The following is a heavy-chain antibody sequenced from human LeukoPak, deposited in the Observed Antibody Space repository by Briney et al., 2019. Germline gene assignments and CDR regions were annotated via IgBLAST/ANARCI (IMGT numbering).Heavy chain of an antibody. CDR1: GVTVTSHG. CDR2: TRYDGSNR. Sequence: RPGGSLRLSCAASGVTVTSHGFHWARQAPGKGLEWMAFTRYDGSNRYNTDSVKGRFIISRDTTKDTLYLQINNIRVEDTAVYYCAKESGDRFEAFDIWGRGTMVTVSS. J-gene: IGHJ3*02. V-gene: IGHV3-30*02. CDR3: AKESGDRFEAFDI. D-gene: IGHD3-3*01.